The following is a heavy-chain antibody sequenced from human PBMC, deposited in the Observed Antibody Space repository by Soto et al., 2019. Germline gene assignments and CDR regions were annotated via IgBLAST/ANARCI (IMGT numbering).Heavy chain of an antibody. Sequence: QVRLVQSGAEVKKPGSSVKVSCKASGGTFSNYAISWVRQAPGQGLEWMGGIILPFGTANYAQKFQGRVTITADESMTTAYMELSGLRSEDTAVYYCARGTEYAGYFDYWGQGTLVTVS. CDR2: IILPFGTA. J-gene: IGHJ4*02. CDR3: ARGTEYAGYFDY. V-gene: IGHV1-69*12. CDR1: GGTFSNYA.